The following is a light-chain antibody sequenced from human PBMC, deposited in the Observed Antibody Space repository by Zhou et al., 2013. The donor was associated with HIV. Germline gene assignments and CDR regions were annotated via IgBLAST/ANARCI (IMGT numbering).Light chain of an antibody. CDR1: QSVSGSY. V-gene: IGKV3D-20*02. CDR2: DAY. J-gene: IGKJ1*01. CDR3: QHRGPWPWT. Sequence: DIVLTQSPGTLSLSPGERVTLSCRASQSVSGSYLAWYQQKPGQAPRLLIHDAYSRAAGIPARFSGSGFGTAFTLTISSLEPEDFAVYYCQHRGPWPWTFGQGTKVDMK.